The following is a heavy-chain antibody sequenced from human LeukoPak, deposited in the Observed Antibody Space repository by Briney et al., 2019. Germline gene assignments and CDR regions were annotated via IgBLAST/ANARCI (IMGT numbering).Heavy chain of an antibody. CDR3: ARVDGDYFGWFGP. CDR2: MNHSGST. J-gene: IGHJ5*02. V-gene: IGHV4-34*01. CDR1: GGSFSGYY. Sequence: PSETLSLTCAVYGGSFSGYYWSWIRQPPGKGLEWIGEMNHSGSTNYNPSLKSRVTISVDTSKNQFSLKLSSVTAADTGVYYCARVDGDYFGWFGPWGQGTLVTVSS. D-gene: IGHD4-17*01.